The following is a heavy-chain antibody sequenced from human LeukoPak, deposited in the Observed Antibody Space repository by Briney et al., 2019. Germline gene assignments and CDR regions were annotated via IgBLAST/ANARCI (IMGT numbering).Heavy chain of an antibody. CDR3: ANRLATFGVVQRAFDI. D-gene: IGHD3-3*01. CDR2: ISVSGDGT. CDR1: GFTFNNYG. J-gene: IGHJ3*02. Sequence: GGSLRLSCAVSGFTFNNYGMSWVRQAPGKGLEWVSTISVSGDGTYYADSVKGRFTISRDSSKNTLYLQMNSLRAEDTAVYYCANRLATFGVVQRAFDIWGQGTMVTVSA. V-gene: IGHV3-23*01.